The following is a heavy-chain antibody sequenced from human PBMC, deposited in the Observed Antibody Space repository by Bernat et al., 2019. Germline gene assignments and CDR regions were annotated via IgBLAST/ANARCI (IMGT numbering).Heavy chain of an antibody. V-gene: IGHV3-13*01. CDR1: GFTFSNSD. Sequence: LVESGGGLVPPGGSLRLSCAASGFTFSNSDLHWVRQGAGKGLEWVSAIGTADDTYYAGSVKGRFTISRENARNSLFLQMNSLRAEDTAIYYCAREVQDAVTTGWYFDLWGRGTLVTVSS. D-gene: IGHD4-17*01. CDR3: AREVQDAVTTGWYFDL. J-gene: IGHJ2*01. CDR2: IGTADDT.